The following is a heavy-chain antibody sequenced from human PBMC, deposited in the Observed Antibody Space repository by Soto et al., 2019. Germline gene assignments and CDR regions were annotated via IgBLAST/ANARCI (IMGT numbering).Heavy chain of an antibody. CDR3: ARGIVVVPAAPQTNWFDP. CDR1: GGSVSSGSYY. CDR2: IYYSGST. Sequence: QVQLQESGPGLVKPSETLSLTCTVSGGSVSSGSYYWSWIRQPPGKGLEWIGYIYYSGSTNYNPSLKSRVTISVDTSKNQFSLKLSSVTAADTAVYYCARGIVVVPAAPQTNWFDPWGQGTLVTVSS. J-gene: IGHJ5*02. V-gene: IGHV4-61*01. D-gene: IGHD2-2*01.